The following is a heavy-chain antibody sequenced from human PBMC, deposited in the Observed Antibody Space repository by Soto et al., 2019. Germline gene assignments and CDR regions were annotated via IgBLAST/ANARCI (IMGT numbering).Heavy chain of an antibody. J-gene: IGHJ4*02. Sequence: GASVKVSCKASGGTFSSYAISWVRQAPGQGLEWMGGIIPIFGTANYAQKFQGRVTITADESTSTAYMELSSLRSEDTAVYYCARDPHGNIVGAPAYYFDYWGQGTLVTVSS. V-gene: IGHV1-69*13. CDR3: ARDPHGNIVGAPAYYFDY. D-gene: IGHD1-26*01. CDR2: IIPIFGTA. CDR1: GGTFSSYA.